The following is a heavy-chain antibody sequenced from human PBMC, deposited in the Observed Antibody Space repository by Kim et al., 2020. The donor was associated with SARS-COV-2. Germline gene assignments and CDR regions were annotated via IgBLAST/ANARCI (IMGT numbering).Heavy chain of an antibody. J-gene: IGHJ3*02. D-gene: IGHD6-19*01. CDR3: ARPLTPGYSSGPAAFD. Sequence: SETLSLTCTVPGGSISSSSYYWGWIRQPPGKGLEWIGSIYYSGSTYYNPSLKSRVTISVDTSKNQFSLKLSSVTAADTAVYYCARPLTPGYSSGPAAFD. CDR2: IYYSGST. V-gene: IGHV4-39*01. CDR1: GGSISSSSYY.